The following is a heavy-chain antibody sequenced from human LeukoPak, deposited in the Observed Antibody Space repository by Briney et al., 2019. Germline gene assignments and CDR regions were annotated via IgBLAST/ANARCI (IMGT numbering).Heavy chain of an antibody. CDR2: ISWNSDRI. Sequence: PGGSLRLSCAASGFTFDDSAMHWVRQAPGKGLEWVSGISWNSDRIGYADSVKGRFTISRDNAKNSLYLQMNSLRAEDTALYYCAKSNGASRGAFDIWGQGTMVTVSS. CDR1: GFTFDDSA. V-gene: IGHV3-9*01. CDR3: AKSNGASRGAFDI. J-gene: IGHJ3*02. D-gene: IGHD4-11*01.